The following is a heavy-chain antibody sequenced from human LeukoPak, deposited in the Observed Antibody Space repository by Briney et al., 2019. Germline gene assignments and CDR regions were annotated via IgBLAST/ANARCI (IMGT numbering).Heavy chain of an antibody. CDR3: AAAGPLYYYYYMDV. J-gene: IGHJ6*03. CDR1: GYTFTSYA. D-gene: IGHD6-13*01. V-gene: IGHV1-18*01. CDR2: ISTYNGNT. Sequence: ASVKVSCKASGYTFTSYAISWVRQAPGQGLEWMGWISTYNGNTNYAQKLQGRVTMTTDTSTSTVYMELRSLRSDDTAVYYCAAAGPLYYYYYMDVWGKGTTVTISS.